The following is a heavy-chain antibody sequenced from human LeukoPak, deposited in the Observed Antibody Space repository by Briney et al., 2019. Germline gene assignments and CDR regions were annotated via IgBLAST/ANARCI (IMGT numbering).Heavy chain of an antibody. CDR1: GGSLSSYY. Sequence: SETLSLTCTVSGGSLSSYYWSWVRQPPGKGLEWIGYIYYSGNTNYNPSLKSRVTISVDTSKDQFSLKLSSVTAADTAVYYCARDRMGGNRYFFDFWGQGTLVSVSS. J-gene: IGHJ4*02. CDR3: ARDRMGGNRYFFDF. D-gene: IGHD4-23*01. CDR2: IYYSGNT. V-gene: IGHV4-59*01.